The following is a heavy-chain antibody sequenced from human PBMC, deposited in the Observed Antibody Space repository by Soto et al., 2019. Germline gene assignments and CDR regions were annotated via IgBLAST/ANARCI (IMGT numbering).Heavy chain of an antibody. CDR1: GGSISSGGYY. J-gene: IGHJ4*02. CDR3: ARAGRQQLVRHPFDY. V-gene: IGHV4-31*03. Sequence: QVQLQESGPGLVKPSQTLSLTCTVSGGSISSGGYYWSWIRQHPGKGLEWIGYIYYSGSTYYNPSLKSRVTISVATSKNQFSLKLSSVTAADTAVYYCARAGRQQLVRHPFDYWGQGTLVTVSS. CDR2: IYYSGST. D-gene: IGHD6-13*01.